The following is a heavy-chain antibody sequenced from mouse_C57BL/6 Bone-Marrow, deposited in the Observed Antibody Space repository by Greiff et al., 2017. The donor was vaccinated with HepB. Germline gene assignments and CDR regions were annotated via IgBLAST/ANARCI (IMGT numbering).Heavy chain of an antibody. CDR2: INPSTGGT. Sequence: EVQLQQSGPELVKPGASVKISCKAPGYSFTGYYMNWVKQSPEKSLEWIGEINPSTGGTTYNQKFKAKATLTVDKSSSTAYMQLKSLTSEDSAVYYCARPPDYWGQGTTLTVSS. CDR1: GYSFTGYY. CDR3: ARPPDY. V-gene: IGHV1-42*01. J-gene: IGHJ2*01.